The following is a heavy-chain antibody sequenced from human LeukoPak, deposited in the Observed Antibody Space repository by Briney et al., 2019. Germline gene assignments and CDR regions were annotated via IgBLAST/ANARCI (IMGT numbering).Heavy chain of an antibody. CDR2: ISDSGGST. J-gene: IGHJ4*02. V-gene: IGHV3-23*01. CDR1: GFTFSSYA. D-gene: IGHD1-26*01. Sequence: GGSLRLSCAASGFTFSSYAMSWVRQAPGKGLEWVSTISDSGGSTYYADSVKGRFTISRDNSKNTLSLQMNSLRAEDTAKYYCARSGSHDYWGQGTLVTVSS. CDR3: ARSGSHDY.